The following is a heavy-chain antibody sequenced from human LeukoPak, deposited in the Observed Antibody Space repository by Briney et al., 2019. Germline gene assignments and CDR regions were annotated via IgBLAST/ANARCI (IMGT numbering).Heavy chain of an antibody. CDR1: GFTFGNVG. V-gene: IGHV3-33*01. CDR2: IWYDGSRA. D-gene: IGHD5-12*01. CDR3: AREGASNGYHYGMDV. J-gene: IGHJ6*02. Sequence: PGRSLRLSCAASGFTFGNVGMRWVRQAPGKGLEWVAFIWYDGSRAYYADSVRGRFTISRDNSKNTLFLQMSSLKAEDTAVYYCAREGASNGYHYGMDVWGQGTTVSVSS.